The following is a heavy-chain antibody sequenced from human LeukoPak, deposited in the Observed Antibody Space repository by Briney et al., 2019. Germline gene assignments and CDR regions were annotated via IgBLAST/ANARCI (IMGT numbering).Heavy chain of an antibody. J-gene: IGHJ1*01. CDR1: GFSLSTRGVG. V-gene: IGHV2-5*02. D-gene: IGHD4-17*01. CDR3: ARGDYGDFYFQH. CDR2: IYWGDDK. Sequence: SGPTLVKPTQTLTLTCTFSGFSLSTRGVGVGWIRQPPGKALEWLALIYWGDDKRYSPSLKSRPTITKDTSKSQVVLTMTNMDPVDTAAYYCARGDYGDFYFQHWGQGTLVTVSS.